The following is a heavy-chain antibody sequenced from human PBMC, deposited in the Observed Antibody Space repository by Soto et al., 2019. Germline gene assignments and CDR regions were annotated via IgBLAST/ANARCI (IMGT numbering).Heavy chain of an antibody. CDR2: IWYDGSNK. J-gene: IGHJ4*02. CDR3: ARESDYDYIWGSYRYRPFDY. V-gene: IGHV3-33*01. CDR1: GFTFSSYG. Sequence: QVQLVESGGGVVQPGRSLRLSCAASGFTFSSYGMHWVRQAPGKGLEWVAVIWYDGSNKYYADSVKCRFTISRDNSKNSLYLQMNILRAEDTAVYYCARESDYDYIWGSYRYRPFDYWGQGTLVTVSS. D-gene: IGHD3-16*02.